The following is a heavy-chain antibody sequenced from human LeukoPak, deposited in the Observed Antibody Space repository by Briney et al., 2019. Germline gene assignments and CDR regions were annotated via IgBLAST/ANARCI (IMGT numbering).Heavy chain of an antibody. J-gene: IGHJ4*02. Sequence: QPGRSLRLSCAASGFTFSSYDMHWVRPAPGKGLEWVTVISYDGSNKYYGDSVKGRFTISRDNSKNTLYLKMNSLRAEDTAVYYCAKEGSNGDFDYWGQGTLVTVSS. CDR3: AKEGSNGDFDY. CDR1: GFTFSSYD. V-gene: IGHV3-30*18. D-gene: IGHD1-26*01. CDR2: ISYDGSNK.